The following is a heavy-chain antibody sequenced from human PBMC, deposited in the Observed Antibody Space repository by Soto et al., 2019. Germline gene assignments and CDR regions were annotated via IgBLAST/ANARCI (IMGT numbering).Heavy chain of an antibody. V-gene: IGHV3-64D*06. Sequence: GGSLRLSCSVSGFTFSNYAMHWVRQAPGKGLEYVSGITSDGDSTWHADSVKDRFTISRDNSKNTLFLQMSSLRGEDTAIYYCVKGNQLLRYYFEFWGHGTLVT. CDR3: VKGNQLLRYYFEF. CDR2: ITSDGDST. CDR1: GFTFSNYA. J-gene: IGHJ4*01. D-gene: IGHD2-15*01.